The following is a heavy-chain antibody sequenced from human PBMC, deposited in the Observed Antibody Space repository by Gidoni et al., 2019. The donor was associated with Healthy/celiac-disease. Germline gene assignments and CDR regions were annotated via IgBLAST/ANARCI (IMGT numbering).Heavy chain of an antibody. CDR1: GFTFNNAW. CDR3: TTDRGDYGEDY. V-gene: IGHV3-15*01. CDR2: IKSKTDGGTT. D-gene: IGHD4-17*01. Sequence: EVQLVESGGGLVKPGGSLRLSCATSGFTFNNAWMSWVRQAPGKGLEWVGRIKSKTDGGTTDYAAPVKGRFTISRDDSKNTLYLQMNSLKIEDTAVYYCTTDRGDYGEDYWGQGTLVTVSS. J-gene: IGHJ4*02.